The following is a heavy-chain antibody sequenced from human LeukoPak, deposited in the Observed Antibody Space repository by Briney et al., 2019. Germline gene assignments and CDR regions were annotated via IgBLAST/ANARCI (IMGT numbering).Heavy chain of an antibody. CDR1: GYTFTSYG. Sequence: ASVKVSCKASGYTFTSYGISWVRQAPGQGLEWMGWISAYNGNTNYAQKLQGRVTMTTDTSTSTAYMELRSLRSDDTAVYYCARGPMPSTFSYYYYGMDVWGQGTTVTVSS. CDR2: ISAYNGNT. D-gene: IGHD2-2*01. J-gene: IGHJ6*02. V-gene: IGHV1-18*01. CDR3: ARGPMPSTFSYYYYGMDV.